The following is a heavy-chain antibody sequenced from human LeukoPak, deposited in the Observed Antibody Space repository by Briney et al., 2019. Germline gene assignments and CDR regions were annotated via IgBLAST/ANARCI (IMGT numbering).Heavy chain of an antibody. CDR1: GYTFTSYY. V-gene: IGHV1-46*01. Sequence: GASVRVSCKASGYTFTSYYMHWVRQAPGQGLEWMGIINPSGGSTSYAQKFQGRVTMTRDTSTSTVYMELSSLRSEDTAVYYCARAISWAMIVVAHDAFDIWGQGTMVTVSS. CDR3: ARAISWAMIVVAHDAFDI. J-gene: IGHJ3*02. D-gene: IGHD3-22*01. CDR2: INPSGGST.